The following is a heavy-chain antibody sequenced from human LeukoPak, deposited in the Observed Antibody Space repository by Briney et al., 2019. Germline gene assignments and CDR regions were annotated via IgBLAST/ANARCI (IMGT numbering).Heavy chain of an antibody. Sequence: TSETLSLTCTVSGGSISSYYWSWIRQPPGKGLEWIGYIYYSGSTNYNPSLKSRVTISVDTSKNQFSLKLSSVTAADTAVYYCARASGGRIYYYGMDVWGQGTTVTVSS. CDR2: IYYSGST. J-gene: IGHJ6*02. D-gene: IGHD2-15*01. CDR1: GGSISSYY. CDR3: ARASGGRIYYYGMDV. V-gene: IGHV4-59*01.